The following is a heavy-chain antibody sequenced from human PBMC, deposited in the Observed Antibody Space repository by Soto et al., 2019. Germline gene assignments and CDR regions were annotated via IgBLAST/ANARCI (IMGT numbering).Heavy chain of an antibody. CDR2: IYHSGST. CDR3: ARGGKTVTTFDY. V-gene: IGHV4-30-2*01. J-gene: IGHJ4*02. Sequence: QPQLQESGSGLVKPSQTLSLTCAVSGGSISSGGYSWSWIRQPPGKGLEWIGYIYHSGSTYYNPSLKSRVTKSVDRSKNQFSLKLSSVTAADTAVYYCARGGKTVTTFDYWGQGTLVTVSS. D-gene: IGHD4-17*01. CDR1: GGSISSGGYS.